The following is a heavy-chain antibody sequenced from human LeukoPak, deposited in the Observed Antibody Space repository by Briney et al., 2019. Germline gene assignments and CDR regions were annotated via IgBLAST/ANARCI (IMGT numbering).Heavy chain of an antibody. CDR3: ARGTYYYGSGSYYPPDY. V-gene: IGHV3-30*04. D-gene: IGHD3-10*01. J-gene: IGHJ4*02. CDR2: IAYDGSSK. Sequence: PGGSLRLSCAASGFTFTSYATHWVRQAPGKGLEWVAVIAYDGSSKYYADSVKGRFTISRDNSKNTLSLQMNSLRAEDTAVYYCARGTYYYGSGSYYPPDYWGQGTLVTVSS. CDR1: GFTFTSYA.